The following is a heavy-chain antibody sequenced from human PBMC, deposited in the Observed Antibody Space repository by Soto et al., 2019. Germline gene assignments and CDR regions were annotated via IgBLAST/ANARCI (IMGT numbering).Heavy chain of an antibody. CDR1: GFTFSSYS. J-gene: IGHJ5*02. D-gene: IGHD4-17*01. V-gene: IGHV3-21*01. CDR2: ISSSSSYI. Sequence: EVQLVESGGGLVKPGGSLRLSCAASGFTFSSYSMNWVRQAPGKGLEWVSSISSSSSYIYYADSVKGRFTISRDNAKNSLYRQMNSLRAEDTAVYYCARDWLRTTVTTRSVWFDPWGQGTLVTVSS. CDR3: ARDWLRTTVTTRSVWFDP.